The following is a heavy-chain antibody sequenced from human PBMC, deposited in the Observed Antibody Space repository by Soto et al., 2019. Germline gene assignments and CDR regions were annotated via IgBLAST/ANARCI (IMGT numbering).Heavy chain of an antibody. CDR3: AKDLIRGDGYEDPEY. D-gene: IGHD3-10*01. CDR2: IYAGGTSK. V-gene: IGHV3-23*01. CDR1: VFTFGNFA. Sequence: PXESLQLSCEASVFTFGNFAMFWVRQAPGKGLEWVSTIYAGGTSKYYAASVKGRFTISRDNSRDTLFLQMDSLRGEDTAVYFCAKDLIRGDGYEDPEYWGQGTLVTVSS. J-gene: IGHJ4*02.